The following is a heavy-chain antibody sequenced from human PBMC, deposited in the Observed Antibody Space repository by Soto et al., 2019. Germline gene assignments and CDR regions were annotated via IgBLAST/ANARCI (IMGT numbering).Heavy chain of an antibody. CDR2: ISAYNGNT. D-gene: IGHD3-10*01. Sequence: QVQLVQSGAEVKKPGASVKVSCKASGYTFTSYGISWVRQAPGQGLEWMGWISAYNGNTNYAQKLQGRVTMTTDTTTSTAYMELRSLRSDDTAVYYCARVGDVLLWFGEPRGNAFDIWGQGTMVTVSS. J-gene: IGHJ3*02. CDR1: GYTFTSYG. CDR3: ARVGDVLLWFGEPRGNAFDI. V-gene: IGHV1-18*01.